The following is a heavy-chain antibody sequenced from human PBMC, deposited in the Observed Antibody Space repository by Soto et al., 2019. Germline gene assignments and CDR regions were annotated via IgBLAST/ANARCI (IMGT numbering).Heavy chain of an antibody. Sequence: GGSLRLCCAGSGFTFSSYAMSWVRQAPGKGLEWVSAISGSGGSTYYADSVKGRFTISRDNSKNTLYLQMNSLRAEDTAVYYCAKDTGDIVVVPAAIPPENVWGQGTTVTVSS. V-gene: IGHV3-23*01. D-gene: IGHD2-2*02. CDR2: ISGSGGST. CDR3: AKDTGDIVVVPAAIPPENV. CDR1: GFTFSSYA. J-gene: IGHJ6*02.